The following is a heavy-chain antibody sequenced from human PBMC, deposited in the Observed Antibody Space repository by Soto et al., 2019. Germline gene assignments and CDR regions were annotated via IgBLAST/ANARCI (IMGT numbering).Heavy chain of an antibody. V-gene: IGHV4-39*01. CDR1: GGSISSSSYY. J-gene: IGHJ4*02. D-gene: IGHD1-1*01. CDR2: IYYSGST. Sequence: SETLSLTCTVSGGSISSSSYYWGWIRQPPGKGLEWIGSIYYSGSTYYNPSLKSRVTISVDTSKNQFSLKLSSVTAADTAVYYCARTAGTFDYWGQGTLVTVSS. CDR3: ARTAGTFDY.